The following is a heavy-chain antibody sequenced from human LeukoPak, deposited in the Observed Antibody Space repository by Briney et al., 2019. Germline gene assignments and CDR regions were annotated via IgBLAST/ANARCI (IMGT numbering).Heavy chain of an antibody. CDR1: GFTFSSYE. CDR2: ISSSGSTI. CDR3: VRDRGISFYFDY. D-gene: IGHD3-16*02. J-gene: IGHJ4*02. Sequence: QPGGSLRLSCAASGFTFSSYEMNWVRQAPGKGLEWVSYISSSGSTIYYADSVKGRFTVSRDNAKNSLDLQMNSLRADDTAVYYCVRDRGISFYFDYWGQGTLVTVSS. V-gene: IGHV3-48*03.